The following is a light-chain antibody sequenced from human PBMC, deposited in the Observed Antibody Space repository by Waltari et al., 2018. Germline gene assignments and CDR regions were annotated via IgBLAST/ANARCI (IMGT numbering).Light chain of an antibody. Sequence: QSALTQPASVSESPGQSITIPCPGTSSDVGGYNYVSWYQQHPGKAPKLMIYDVSNRPSGVSNRFSGSKSGNTASLTISGLQAEDEAEYYCSSYTSSSTLVFGGGTKLTVL. CDR2: DVS. V-gene: IGLV2-14*01. J-gene: IGLJ2*01. CDR1: SSDVGGYNY. CDR3: SSYTSSSTLV.